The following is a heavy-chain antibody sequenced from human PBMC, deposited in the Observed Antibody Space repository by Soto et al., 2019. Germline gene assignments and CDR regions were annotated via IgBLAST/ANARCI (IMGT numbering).Heavy chain of an antibody. CDR2: INAGNGNT. V-gene: IGHV1-3*01. Sequence: VSGKVSCKASGYTFTSYAMHWVRQAPGQRLEWMGWINAGNGNTKYSQKFQGRVTITRDTSASTAYMELSSLRSEDTAVYYCARDGYSYGTVWYYYYYMDVWGKGTTVTVSS. CDR3: ARDGYSYGTVWYYYYYMDV. J-gene: IGHJ6*03. CDR1: GYTFTSYA. D-gene: IGHD5-18*01.